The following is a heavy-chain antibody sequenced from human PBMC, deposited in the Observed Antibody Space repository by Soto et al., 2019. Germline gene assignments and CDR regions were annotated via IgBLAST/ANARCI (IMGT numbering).Heavy chain of an antibody. CDR1: SGSISSSNW. CDR3: AMSLRSSWLNKDWFDP. Sequence: SETLSLTCAVSSGSISSSNWWSWVRQPPGKGLEWIGEIYHSGSTNYNPSLKSRVTISVDKSKNQFSLKLSSVTAADTAVYYCAMSLRSSWLNKDWFDPWGQGTLVTVSS. J-gene: IGHJ5*02. V-gene: IGHV4-4*02. CDR2: IYHSGST. D-gene: IGHD6-13*01.